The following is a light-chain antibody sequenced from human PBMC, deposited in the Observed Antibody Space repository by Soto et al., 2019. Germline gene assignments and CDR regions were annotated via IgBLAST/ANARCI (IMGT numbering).Light chain of an antibody. CDR2: LGS. CDR1: QSLLHSNGYNY. V-gene: IGKV2-28*01. CDR3: MQALQSPIT. J-gene: IGKJ5*01. Sequence: DLVMTQSPLSLPVTPGEPASISCRSSQSLLHSNGYNYLDWYLQKPGQSPQVLIYLGSNRASGVPDRFSGSGSGTDFTLKISRVEAEDAGVYYCMQALQSPITFGQGTRLEIK.